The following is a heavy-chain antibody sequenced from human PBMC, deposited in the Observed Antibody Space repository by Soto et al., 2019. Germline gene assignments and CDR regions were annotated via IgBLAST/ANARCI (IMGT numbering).Heavy chain of an antibody. Sequence: QVQLVQSGAEVKKPGSSVKVSCRASGGTFSGYGFIWVRQAPGQGLEWMGGIISIFGTPYYAQKFQGRVTISADEPTSTAYMEVSSLRREDTAVYFCARGVSSGWFDYWGQGTLVTVSS. V-gene: IGHV1-69*01. CDR3: ARGVSSGWFDY. J-gene: IGHJ4*02. CDR1: GGTFSGYG. CDR2: IISIFGTP. D-gene: IGHD6-19*01.